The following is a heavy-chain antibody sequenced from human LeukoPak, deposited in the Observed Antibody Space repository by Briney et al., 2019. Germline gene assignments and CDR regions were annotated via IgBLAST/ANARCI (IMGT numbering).Heavy chain of an antibody. CDR2: INHSGST. CDR3: ARDPSSGYYYF. Sequence: PSVTLSLTCAVYGGSFSGYYWSWIRQPPGKGLEWIGEINHSGSTNYNPSLKSRVTISVDTSKNQFSLKLSSVTAADTAVYYCARDPSSGYYYFGGQGTLVTVSS. CDR1: GGSFSGYY. D-gene: IGHD3-22*01. J-gene: IGHJ4*02. V-gene: IGHV4-34*01.